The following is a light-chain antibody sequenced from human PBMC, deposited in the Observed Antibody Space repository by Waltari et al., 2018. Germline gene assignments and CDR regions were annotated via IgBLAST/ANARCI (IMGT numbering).Light chain of an antibody. CDR2: GAS. J-gene: IGKJ2*01. V-gene: IGKV3-15*01. Sequence: VMPQSPAALSVSPGERVTLSCRASQSVRSSLAWYQQKPGQPPRLLIYGASTRATDIPARFSGSGSGTEFTLTISNMQSEDSAVYYCQQYDNWPPYTFGQGTKVEIK. CDR3: QQYDNWPPYT. CDR1: QSVRSS.